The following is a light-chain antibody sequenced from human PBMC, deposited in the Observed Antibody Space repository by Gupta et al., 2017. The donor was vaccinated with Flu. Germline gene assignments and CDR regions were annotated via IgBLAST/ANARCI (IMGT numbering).Light chain of an antibody. Sequence: LSLSPGERATRSCRASQSVSSSYLAWYQQKPGQAPRLLIYGASSRATGIPDRFSGSGSGTDFTLTISRLEPEDFAVYYCQQYGSSPLMYTFGQGTKLEIK. CDR3: QQYGSSPLMYT. J-gene: IGKJ2*01. CDR2: GAS. CDR1: QSVSSSY. V-gene: IGKV3-20*01.